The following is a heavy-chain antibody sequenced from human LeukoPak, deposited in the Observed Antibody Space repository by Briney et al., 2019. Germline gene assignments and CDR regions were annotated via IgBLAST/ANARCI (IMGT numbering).Heavy chain of an antibody. V-gene: IGHV3-15*04. J-gene: IGHJ6*02. CDR2: TVSEIDGGTT. D-gene: IGHD1-7*01. CDR3: TTDEDWNYARKDV. CDR1: GFTFNYAW. Sequence: GGSLRLSCAASGFTFNYAWMSWVRQVPGKGLEWVGQTVSEIDGGTTDYAAPVKGRFTISRDDSKSTLYLQMYSLKIEDTAVYYCTTDEDWNYARKDVWGQGATVIVSS.